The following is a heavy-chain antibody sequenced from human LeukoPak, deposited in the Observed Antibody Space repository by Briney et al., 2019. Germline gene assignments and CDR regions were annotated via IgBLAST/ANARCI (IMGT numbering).Heavy chain of an antibody. CDR1: GGSFSGYY. D-gene: IGHD2-2*01. CDR2: INHSGST. J-gene: IGHJ4*02. CDR3: ARDGGGTSRPFDY. Sequence: PSETLSLTCAVYGGSFSGYYWSWIRQPPGKGLEWIGEINHSGSTNYNPSLKSRVTISVDTSKKQFSLRVSSVTAADTAVYYCARDGGGTSRPFDYWGQGTPVTVSS. V-gene: IGHV4-34*01.